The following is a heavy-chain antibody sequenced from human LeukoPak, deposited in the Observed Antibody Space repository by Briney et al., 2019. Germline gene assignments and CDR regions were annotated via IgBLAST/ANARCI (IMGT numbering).Heavy chain of an antibody. CDR3: ARELVPAFSYYGMDV. D-gene: IGHD2-2*01. J-gene: IGHJ6*02. V-gene: IGHV1-2*02. Sequence: ASVKVSCKASGYTFTGYYMHWVRQAPEQGLEWMGWINPNSGGTNYAQKFQGRVTMTRDTSISTAYMELSRLRSDDTAVYYCARELVPAFSYYGMDVWGQGTTVTVSS. CDR2: INPNSGGT. CDR1: GYTFTGYY.